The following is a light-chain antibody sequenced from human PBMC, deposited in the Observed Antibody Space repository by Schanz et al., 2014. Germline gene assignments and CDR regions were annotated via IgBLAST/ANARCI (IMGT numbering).Light chain of an antibody. CDR3: SSYSSISTQV. J-gene: IGLJ2*01. Sequence: QSALTQPASVSGSPGQSITISCTGTSSDVGTYNLVSWYQHHPGKAPKLMIYEGSKRPSGVSNRFSGSSSGNTASLTISGLQPEDEADYYCSSYSSISTQVFGGGTKLTVL. CDR1: SSDVGTYNL. V-gene: IGLV2-14*02. CDR2: EGS.